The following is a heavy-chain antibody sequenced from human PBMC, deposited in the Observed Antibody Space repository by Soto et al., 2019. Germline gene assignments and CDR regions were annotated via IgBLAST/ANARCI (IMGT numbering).Heavy chain of an antibody. J-gene: IGHJ4*01. CDR3: ARDSLYSYYGSRH. V-gene: IGHV4-34*01. Sequence: SETLSLTCAVYGTSFNDYYWTWIRQSPGKGLEWIGEINHSGSANYNPSLKSRVTISVDTSKNQFPLKLKSVTAADTAVYYCARDSLYSYYGSRHWGQGTLVTVSS. CDR1: GTSFNDYY. CDR2: INHSGSA. D-gene: IGHD5-12*01.